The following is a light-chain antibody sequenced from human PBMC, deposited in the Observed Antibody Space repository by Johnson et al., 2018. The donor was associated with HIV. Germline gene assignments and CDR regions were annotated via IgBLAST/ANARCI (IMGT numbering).Light chain of an antibody. Sequence: QSVLTQPPSVSAAPGQKVTISCSGNSSNIGKNYVSWYQQVPGTAPKLLIYDTDKRPSGIPDRFSGSKSGTSATLGISGLQTGDEADYYCGTWDNSLSAGVFGSGTKVTVL. CDR3: GTWDNSLSAGV. J-gene: IGLJ1*01. CDR1: SSNIGKNY. V-gene: IGLV1-51*01. CDR2: DTD.